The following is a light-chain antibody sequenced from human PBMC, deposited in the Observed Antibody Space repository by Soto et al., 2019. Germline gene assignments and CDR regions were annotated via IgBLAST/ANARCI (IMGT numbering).Light chain of an antibody. CDR2: SNN. J-gene: IGLJ7*01. CDR1: SSNIGSNS. CDR3: AAWDASLNVAV. V-gene: IGLV1-44*01. Sequence: QSVLTQSPSASGTPGQRVTISCSGSSSNIGSNSENWYQQLPGTAPKLLMYSNNQRPSGGPDRFSASKSGTSASLAISGLQSEDDADYYCAAWDASLNVAVFGAGTKLTVL.